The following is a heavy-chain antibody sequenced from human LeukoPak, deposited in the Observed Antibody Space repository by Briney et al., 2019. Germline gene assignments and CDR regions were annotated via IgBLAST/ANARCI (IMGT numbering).Heavy chain of an antibody. D-gene: IGHD1-26*01. Sequence: ASVKVSCTASGYTFNSHGISWVRQAPGQGLEWMGWISVYNGHTNYAQKLQDRVTMTTETSTSTAYMELRSLRSDDTAVYYCARAGQWELPRSAFDLWGQGTMVTVSS. CDR1: GYTFNSHG. V-gene: IGHV1-18*01. CDR2: ISVYNGHT. CDR3: ARAGQWELPRSAFDL. J-gene: IGHJ3*01.